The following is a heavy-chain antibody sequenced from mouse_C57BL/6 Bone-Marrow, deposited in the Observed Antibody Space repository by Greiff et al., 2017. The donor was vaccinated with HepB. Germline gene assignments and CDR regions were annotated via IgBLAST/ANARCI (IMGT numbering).Heavy chain of an antibody. CDR3: DRIPALYYGSSYWYFDV. D-gene: IGHD1-1*01. Sequence: VQLKQSGAELVKPGASVKLSCTASGFNIKDYYMHWVKQRTEQGLEWIGRIDPEDGETKYAPKFQGKATITADTSSNTAYLQLSSLTSEDTAGYYCDRIPALYYGSSYWYFDVWGTGTTVTVSS. J-gene: IGHJ1*03. CDR1: GFNIKDYY. V-gene: IGHV14-2*01. CDR2: IDPEDGET.